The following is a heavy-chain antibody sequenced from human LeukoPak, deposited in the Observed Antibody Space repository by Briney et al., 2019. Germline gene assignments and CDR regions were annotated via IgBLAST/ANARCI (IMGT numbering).Heavy chain of an antibody. J-gene: IGHJ4*02. CDR3: SRSLDY. V-gene: IGHV3-7*01. CDR2: IKKDGSEK. CDR1: GFTFSSSW. Sequence: PGGSLRLSCAASGFTFSSSWMDWVRQAPGKGLEWVANIKKDGSEKYCVDSVKGRFTISRDNTKNSLYLQMNNLRVEDTATYYCSRSLDYWGQGIRVTVSS.